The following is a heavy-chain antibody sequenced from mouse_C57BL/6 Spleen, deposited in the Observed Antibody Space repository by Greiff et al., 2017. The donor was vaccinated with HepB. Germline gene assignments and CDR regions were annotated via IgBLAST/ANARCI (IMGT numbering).Heavy chain of an antibody. D-gene: IGHD1-1*01. CDR2: ISSGGSYT. CDR3: ARHGYGSSYYWYFDV. CDR1: GFTFSSYG. J-gene: IGHJ1*03. Sequence: EVQGVESGGDLVKPGGSLKLSCAASGFTFSSYGMSWVRQTPDKRLEWVATISSGGSYTYYPDSVKGRFTISRDNAKNTLYLQMSSLKSEDTAMYYCARHGYGSSYYWYFDVWGTGTTVTVSS. V-gene: IGHV5-6*01.